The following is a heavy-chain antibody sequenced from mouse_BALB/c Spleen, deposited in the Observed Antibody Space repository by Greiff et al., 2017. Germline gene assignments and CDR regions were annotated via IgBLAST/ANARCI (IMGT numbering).Heavy chain of an antibody. D-gene: IGHD2-14*01. Sequence: QVQLKESGAELMKPGASVKISCKATGYTFSSYWIEWVKQRPGHGLEWIGEILPGSGSTNYNEKFKGKATFTADTSSNTAYMQLSSLTSEDSAVYYCAREGNYRDWFAYWGQGTLVTVSA. V-gene: IGHV1-9*01. CDR3: AREGNYRDWFAY. CDR1: GYTFSSYW. J-gene: IGHJ3*01. CDR2: ILPGSGST.